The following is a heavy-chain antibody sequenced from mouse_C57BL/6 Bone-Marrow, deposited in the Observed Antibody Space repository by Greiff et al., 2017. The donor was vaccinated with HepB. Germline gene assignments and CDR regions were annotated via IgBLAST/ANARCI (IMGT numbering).Heavy chain of an antibody. Sequence: VQLQQSGPELVKPGASVKISCKASGYTFTDYYMNWVKQSHGKSLEWIGDINPNNGGTSYNQKFKGKATLTVDKSSSTAYMELRSLTSEESAVYYCARSRFVHYYYDMDYWGQGTSVTVSS. V-gene: IGHV1-26*01. CDR2: INPNNGGT. CDR3: ARSRFVHYYYDMDY. CDR1: GYTFTDYY. J-gene: IGHJ4*01.